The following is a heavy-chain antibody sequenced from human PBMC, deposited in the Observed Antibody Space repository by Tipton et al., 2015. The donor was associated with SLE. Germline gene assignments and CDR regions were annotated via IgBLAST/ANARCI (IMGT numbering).Heavy chain of an antibody. Sequence: LRLSCTVSGGSISSYYWSWIRQPPGKGLEWIGYIYYSGSTNYNPSLKSRVTISVDTSKNQFSLKLSSVTAADTAVYYCAIYSGSYYGHWFDPWGQGTLVTVSS. CDR2: IYYSGST. D-gene: IGHD1-26*01. CDR3: AIYSGSYYGHWFDP. CDR1: GGSISSYY. V-gene: IGHV4-59*08. J-gene: IGHJ5*02.